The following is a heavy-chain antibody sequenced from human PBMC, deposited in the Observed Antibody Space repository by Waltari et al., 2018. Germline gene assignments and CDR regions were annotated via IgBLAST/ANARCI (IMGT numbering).Heavy chain of an antibody. CDR2: IYAGGAT. V-gene: IGHV4-39*01. CDR1: GASISISSRDY. Sequence: QLELQESGPGLVKPSETLSLTCIVSGASISISSRDYWGWIRQPPGKGLEWIGSIYAGGATHYNPYLTSRVTLSVDTSKNQFSLGLRSVTAADTAVYYCARYIVGTMVDYWSPGTLVTVAS. CDR3: ARYIVGTMVDY. J-gene: IGHJ4*02. D-gene: IGHD2-21*01.